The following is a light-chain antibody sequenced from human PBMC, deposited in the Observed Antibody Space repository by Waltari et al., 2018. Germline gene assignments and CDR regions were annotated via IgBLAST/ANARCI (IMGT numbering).Light chain of an antibody. V-gene: IGLV1-44*01. CDR1: HSNIGANT. Sequence: QPVLTPPPSASGTPGQTVTMSCSGRHSNIGANTVQWYQQLPGTAPKLLIYSDNRRFSGVPDRFSASKSGTSASLAISGLQSEDEADYYCSTWDDSLSGVLFGEGTKLTVV. CDR2: SDN. J-gene: IGLJ2*01. CDR3: STWDDSLSGVL.